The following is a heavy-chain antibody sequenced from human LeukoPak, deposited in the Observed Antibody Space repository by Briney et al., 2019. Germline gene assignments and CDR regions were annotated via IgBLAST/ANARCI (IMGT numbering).Heavy chain of an antibody. Sequence: GASVKVSCKVSGYTLTELSMHWVRQAPGKGLEWMGGFDPKDGETIYAQKFQGRVTMTEDTSTDTAYMELSSLRSEDTAVYYCATGFLGSRRHFDYWGQGTLVTVSS. CDR2: FDPKDGET. J-gene: IGHJ4*02. CDR1: GYTLTELS. D-gene: IGHD2/OR15-2a*01. CDR3: ATGFLGSRRHFDY. V-gene: IGHV1-24*01.